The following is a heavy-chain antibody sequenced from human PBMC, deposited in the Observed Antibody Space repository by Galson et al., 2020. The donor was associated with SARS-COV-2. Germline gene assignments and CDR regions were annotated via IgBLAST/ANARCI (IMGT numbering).Heavy chain of an antibody. CDR3: VRDLVVRGIIIRRFDY. D-gene: IGHD3-10*01. V-gene: IGHV3-21*01. Sequence: TGGYMRLSCAASGFTLSNYTINWVRQAPGKGLKWVSSISSSSSYIYYADSVKGRLTISRDNAKKSLYLQMNSLRAEDTAVYYCVRDLVVRGIIIRRFDYWGQGTLVTVSS. J-gene: IGHJ4*02. CDR2: ISSSSSYI. CDR1: GFTLSNYT.